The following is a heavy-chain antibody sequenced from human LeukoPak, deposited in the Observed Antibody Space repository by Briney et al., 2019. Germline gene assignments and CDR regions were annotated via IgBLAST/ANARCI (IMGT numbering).Heavy chain of an antibody. CDR1: GFTFSSYG. Sequence: TGGSLRLSCAASGFTFSSYGMHWVRQAPGKGLEWAAFIRYDGSNKYYADSVKGRFTISRDNSKNTLYLQMNSLRAEDTAVYYCARDRSEDDSSGYIHRDFDYWGQGTLVIVSS. J-gene: IGHJ4*02. D-gene: IGHD3-22*01. V-gene: IGHV3-30*02. CDR2: IRYDGSNK. CDR3: ARDRSEDDSSGYIHRDFDY.